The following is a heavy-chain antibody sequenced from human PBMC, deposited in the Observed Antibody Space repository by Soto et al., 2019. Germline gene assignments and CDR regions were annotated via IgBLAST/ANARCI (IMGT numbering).Heavy chain of an antibody. CDR2: ISYDGSNK. J-gene: IGHJ4*02. CDR1: GFTLSSYG. CDR3: AKDVFHGGYYILAF. D-gene: IGHD3-9*01. Sequence: GGSLRLSCAASGFTLSSYGMHWVRQAPGKGLEWVAVISYDGSNKYYADSVKGRFTISRDNSKNTLYLQMNSLRAEETAVYYWAKDVFHGGYYILAFWAQGPLDPAS. V-gene: IGHV3-30*18.